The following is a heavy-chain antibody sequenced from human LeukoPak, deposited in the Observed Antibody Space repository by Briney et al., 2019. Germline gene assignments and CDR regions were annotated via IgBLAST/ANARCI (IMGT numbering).Heavy chain of an antibody. J-gene: IGHJ5*02. CDR3: AREEVVGANP. CDR2: IIPIFGTA. V-gene: IGHV1-69*13. Sequence: ASVKVSCKVSGYTLTELSMHWVRQAPGQGLEWMGGIIPIFGTANYAQKFQGRVTITADESTSTAYMELSSLRSEDAAVYYCAREEVVGANPWGQGTLVTVSS. CDR1: GYTLTELS. D-gene: IGHD1-26*01.